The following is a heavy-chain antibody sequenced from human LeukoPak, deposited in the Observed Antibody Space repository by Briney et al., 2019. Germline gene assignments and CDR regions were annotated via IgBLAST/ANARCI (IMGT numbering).Heavy chain of an antibody. CDR1: GGSISSGSYY. CDR2: MYTSGST. Sequence: SQTLSFTCTVSGGSISSGSYYWSWIRQPAGQGLEYIARMYTSGSTNYNPSLKSRVTISVDTSKNQFSLKLSSVTAADTAVYYCARVYSSSGWYGSFQHWGQGTLVSVSS. V-gene: IGHV4-61*02. J-gene: IGHJ1*01. CDR3: ARVYSSSGWYGSFQH. D-gene: IGHD6-19*01.